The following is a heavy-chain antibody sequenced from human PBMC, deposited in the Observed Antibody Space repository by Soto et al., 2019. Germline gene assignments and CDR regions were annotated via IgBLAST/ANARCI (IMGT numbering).Heavy chain of an antibody. Sequence: QVQLGQSGAEVKKPGASVKVSCKASGYTFTGYYIHWVRQAPGQGLEWMGWINPKSGGTNYAQKFQGRVTMTWDTSITTAYMELSRLRSDDTAMYYCARVRGTSSWFLPDYWGQGTLVTVSS. D-gene: IGHD2-2*01. J-gene: IGHJ4*02. CDR3: ARVRGTSSWFLPDY. CDR1: GYTFTGYY. CDR2: INPKSGGT. V-gene: IGHV1-2*02.